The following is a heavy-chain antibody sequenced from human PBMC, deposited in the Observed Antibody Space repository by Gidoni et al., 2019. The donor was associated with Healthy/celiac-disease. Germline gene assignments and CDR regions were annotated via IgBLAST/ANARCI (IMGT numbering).Heavy chain of an antibody. V-gene: IGHV3-23*01. CDR1: GFTFSSYA. D-gene: IGHD2-2*02. CDR2: ISGSGVRT. Sequence: EVQLLESGGGLVQPGGSLRLSCAASGFTFSSYAMSWVRQSPGKGLEWVSAISGSGVRTYSADSVKGRFTISRDNSKNTLYLQMNSLRAEDTAVYYCAKRGGRGDIVVVPAAIPFYYYYMDVWGKGTTVTVSS. J-gene: IGHJ6*03. CDR3: AKRGGRGDIVVVPAAIPFYYYYMDV.